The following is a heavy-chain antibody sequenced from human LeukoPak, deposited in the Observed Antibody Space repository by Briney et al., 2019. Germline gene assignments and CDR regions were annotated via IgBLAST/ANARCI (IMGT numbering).Heavy chain of an antibody. D-gene: IGHD4-17*01. CDR3: AREGATTRRLDY. V-gene: IGHV4-4*07. CDR1: GDSISSYY. Sequence: PSETLSLTCSVSGDSISSYYWTWMRQPAGKGLEWIGRIYTSGSTNYSPSLKSRVTMSVDTSKNQFFLNLTSVTAADTAVYYCAREGATTRRLDYWGQGTLVTVSS. J-gene: IGHJ4*02. CDR2: IYTSGST.